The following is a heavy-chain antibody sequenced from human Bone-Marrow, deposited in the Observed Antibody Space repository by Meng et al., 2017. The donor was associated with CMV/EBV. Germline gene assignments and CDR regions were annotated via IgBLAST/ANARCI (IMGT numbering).Heavy chain of an antibody. CDR1: GYTFTSYD. V-gene: IGHV1-18*01. CDR2: IYPNDGTA. Sequence: ASVKVSCKASGYTFTSYDINWVRQAPGQGLEWIGWIYPNDGTANYGQKFQGRVTLTTDTSTATAYMEMRSMRSDDTAVYDCARDTEVTFDYWGQGVLVTVSS. CDR3: ARDTEVTFDY. J-gene: IGHJ4*02. D-gene: IGHD3-10*01.